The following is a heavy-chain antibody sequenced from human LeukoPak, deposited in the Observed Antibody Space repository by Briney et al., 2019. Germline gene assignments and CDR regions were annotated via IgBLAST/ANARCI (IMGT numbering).Heavy chain of an antibody. D-gene: IGHD6-19*01. J-gene: IGHJ4*02. V-gene: IGHV3-30*18. CDR3: AKVRASSGWSDYFDY. Sequence: GGSLRLSCAASGFTLSSYGMHWVRQAPGKGLEWVAVISYDGSNKYYADSVKGRFTISRDNSKNTLYLQMNSLRAEDTAVYYCAKVRASSGWSDYFDYWGQGTLVTVSS. CDR1: GFTLSSYG. CDR2: ISYDGSNK.